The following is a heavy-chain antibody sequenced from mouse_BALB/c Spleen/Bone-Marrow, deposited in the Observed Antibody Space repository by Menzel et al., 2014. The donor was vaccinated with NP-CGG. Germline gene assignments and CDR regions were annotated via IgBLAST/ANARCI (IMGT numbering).Heavy chain of an antibody. V-gene: IGHV1S29*02. CDR1: GYTFTDYN. CDR2: IYPYNGGT. D-gene: IGHD4-1*01. CDR3: ARNWAFDY. J-gene: IGHJ2*01. Sequence: EVKLVESGPELVKPGASVKISCKASGYTFTDYNMHWVKQSHGKSLEWIGYIYPYNGGTGYNQKFKSKATLTVDNSSSTAYMHLSSLTSEDSAVYYCARNWAFDYWGQGTTLTVSS.